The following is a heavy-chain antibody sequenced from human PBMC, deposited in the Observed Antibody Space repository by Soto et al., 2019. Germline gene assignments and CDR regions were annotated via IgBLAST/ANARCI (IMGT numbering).Heavy chain of an antibody. V-gene: IGHV1-46*01. CDR1: GYTFTSYY. Sequence: GASVKVSCKASGYTFTSYYMHWVRQAPGQGLEWMGIINPSGGSTSYAQKFQGRVTMTRDTSTSTVYMELSSLRSEDTAVYYCAHGGRDSSGYEYYFDYWGQGTLVTVSS. CDR3: AHGGRDSSGYEYYFDY. CDR2: INPSGGST. D-gene: IGHD3-22*01. J-gene: IGHJ4*02.